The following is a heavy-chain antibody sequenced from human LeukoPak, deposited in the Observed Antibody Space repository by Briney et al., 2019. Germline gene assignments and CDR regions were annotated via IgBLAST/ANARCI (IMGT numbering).Heavy chain of an antibody. J-gene: IGHJ4*02. CDR2: ISSSSSYI. V-gene: IGHV3-21*01. CDR1: GGSISNYY. D-gene: IGHD5-12*01. Sequence: PSETLSLTCTVSGGSISNYYWSWIRQPPGKGLEWVSFISSSSSYIYYADSVKGRFTISRDNAKNSLYLQMNSLRAEETAVYYCARCVMGDSGYDLDYWGQGTLVTVSS. CDR3: ARCVMGDSGYDLDY.